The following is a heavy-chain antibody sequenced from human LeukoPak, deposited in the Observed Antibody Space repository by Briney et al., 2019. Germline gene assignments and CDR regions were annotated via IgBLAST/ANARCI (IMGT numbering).Heavy chain of an antibody. V-gene: IGHV4-59*08. J-gene: IGHJ4*02. CDR1: GGSISSYY. CDR3: ARHEGASGWYYFDY. CDR2: IYYSGST. D-gene: IGHD6-19*01. Sequence: SETLSLTCTVSGGSISSYYWSWIRQPPGKGLEWIGYIYYSGSTKYNPSLKSRVTISVDTSKNQFSLKLSSVTAADTAVYYCARHEGASGWYYFDYWGQGTLVTVSS.